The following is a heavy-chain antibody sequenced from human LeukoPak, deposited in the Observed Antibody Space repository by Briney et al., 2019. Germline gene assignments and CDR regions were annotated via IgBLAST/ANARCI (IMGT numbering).Heavy chain of an antibody. Sequence: SDTLSLTCTVSGDFIKNGHYWGWTRQPPGKALECIGSIYHSGSTYYNPSLKSRVTISVDTSKNQFSLKLSSVTAADTAVYYCARGRSGYGGNSGIASCDYWGQGTLVTVSS. CDR2: IYHSGST. J-gene: IGHJ4*02. CDR1: GDFIKNGHY. D-gene: IGHD4-23*01. V-gene: IGHV4-38-2*02. CDR3: ARGRSGYGGNSGIASCDY.